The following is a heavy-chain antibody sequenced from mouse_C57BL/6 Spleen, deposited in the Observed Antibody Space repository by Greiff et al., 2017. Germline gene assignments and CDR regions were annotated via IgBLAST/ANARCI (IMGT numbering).Heavy chain of an antibody. CDR1: GYTFSDYN. CDR3: ARSGAHYYGSSYRFAY. D-gene: IGHD1-1*01. Sequence: EVKLQQSGRGLVKPGASVKIPCKASGYTFSDYNMDWVKQGHGKSLEWIGDINSDSGGTNYKEKFKGRATLTVDKSASTAYMELRSLTSEDTAVYYCARSGAHYYGSSYRFAYWGQGTLVTVSA. V-gene: IGHV1-18*01. J-gene: IGHJ3*01. CDR2: INSDSGGT.